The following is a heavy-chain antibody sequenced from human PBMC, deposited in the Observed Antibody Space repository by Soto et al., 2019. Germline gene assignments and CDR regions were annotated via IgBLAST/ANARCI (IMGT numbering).Heavy chain of an antibody. CDR3: TTDHGCSSTSCYLDYYYYMDV. D-gene: IGHD2-2*01. J-gene: IGHJ6*03. CDR2: IKSKTDGGKT. V-gene: IGHV3-15*01. Sequence: GGSLRLSCAASGFTFSNAWMSWVRQAPGKGLEWVGRIKSKTDGGKTDYAEPVKGRFTISRDDSKNTLYLQMNSLKTGDTAVYYCTTDHGCSSTSCYLDYYYYMDVWGKGTTVTVSS. CDR1: GFTFSNAW.